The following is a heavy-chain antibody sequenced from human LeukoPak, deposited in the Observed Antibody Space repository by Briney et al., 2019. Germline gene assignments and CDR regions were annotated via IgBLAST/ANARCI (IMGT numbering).Heavy chain of an antibody. V-gene: IGHV4-59*08. D-gene: IGHD1-14*01. CDR3: ARHDNWNHGTDWFGP. CDR1: GDSISSHY. CDR2: TRSSGDT. J-gene: IGHJ5*02. Sequence: SETLSLTCSVSGDSISSHYWSWIRQPPGKGLEWIAYTRSSGDTSYSASLKSRVTISLDTSENQFSLKLTSVTAADTAVYYCARHDNWNHGTDWFGPWGQGTLVIVSS.